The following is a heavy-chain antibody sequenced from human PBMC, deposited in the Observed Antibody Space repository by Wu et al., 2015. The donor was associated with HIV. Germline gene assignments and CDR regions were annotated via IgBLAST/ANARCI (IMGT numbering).Heavy chain of an antibody. CDR1: EYTFTGHY. V-gene: IGHV1-46*01. CDR3: ARPNYFGSENYYYYHYFGMDV. J-gene: IGHJ6*02. CDR2: INPSGGST. Sequence: QVQLEQSGAEVKTPGASVKVSCKASEYTFTGHYMHWVRQAPGQGLEWMGVINPSGGSTTYAQNFQGRVTMTRDTSTSIVYMEVSTLRSEDTAVYYCARPNYFGSENYYYYHYFGMDVWGQGTTVTVSS. D-gene: IGHD3-10*01.